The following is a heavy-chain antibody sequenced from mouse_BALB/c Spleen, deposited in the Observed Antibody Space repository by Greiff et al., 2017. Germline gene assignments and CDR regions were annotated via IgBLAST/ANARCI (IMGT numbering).Heavy chain of an antibody. CDR1: GFTFRDFY. V-gene: IGHV7-1*02. Sequence: EVKVVESGGGLVQPGGSLRLSCATSGFTFRDFYMEWVRQPPGKRLEWIAASRNKANDYTTEYSASVKGRFIVSRDTSQSILYLQMNALRAEDTAIYYCARDPYYYGSRPWSYFDYWGQGTTLTVSS. CDR3: ARDPYYYGSRPWSYFDY. J-gene: IGHJ2*01. CDR2: SRNKANDYTT. D-gene: IGHD1-1*01.